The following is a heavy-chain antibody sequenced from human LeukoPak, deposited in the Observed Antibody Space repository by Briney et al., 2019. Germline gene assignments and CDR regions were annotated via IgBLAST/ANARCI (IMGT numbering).Heavy chain of an antibody. CDR2: IYPGDSDT. J-gene: IGHJ3*02. CDR1: GYSFTSYW. D-gene: IGHD3-22*01. V-gene: IGHV5-51*01. Sequence: GESLKISCQGSGYSFTSYWIGWVRQMPGKGLEWMGIIYPGDSDTRYSPSFQGQVTISADKSISTAYVQCSSLRASDTAMYYCARRYYYDTSGYYGSHDAFDIWGQGTMVTVSS. CDR3: ARRYYYDTSGYYGSHDAFDI.